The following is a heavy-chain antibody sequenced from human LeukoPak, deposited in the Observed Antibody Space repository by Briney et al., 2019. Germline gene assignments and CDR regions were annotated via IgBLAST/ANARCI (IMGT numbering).Heavy chain of an antibody. D-gene: IGHD2-2*01. Sequence: PGGSLRLSCAASGFTFSSYSMNWVRKAPGKGLEWVSSISSSSSYIYYADSVKGRFTISRDNAKNSLYLQMNSLRAEDTAVYYCARHVQYCSSTSCSGWFDPWGQGTLVTVSS. CDR3: ARHVQYCSSTSCSGWFDP. J-gene: IGHJ5*02. V-gene: IGHV3-21*01. CDR2: ISSSSSYI. CDR1: GFTFSSYS.